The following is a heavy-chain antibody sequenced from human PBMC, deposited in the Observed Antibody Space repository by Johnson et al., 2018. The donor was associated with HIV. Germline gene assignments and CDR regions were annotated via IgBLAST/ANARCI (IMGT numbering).Heavy chain of an antibody. D-gene: IGHD3-3*01. CDR3: AKDKFMFLEDPVDAFDV. J-gene: IGHJ3*01. V-gene: IGHV3-9*01. CDR2: ISWNSGSI. Sequence: VQLVESGGGLVQPGRSLRLSCAASGFTFDDYAMHWVRQAPGKGLEWVSGISWNSGSIGYADSVKGRFTISRDNAKNSLYLQMNSLRAEDTALYYCAKDKFMFLEDPVDAFDVWGQGTMVTVSS. CDR1: GFTFDDYA.